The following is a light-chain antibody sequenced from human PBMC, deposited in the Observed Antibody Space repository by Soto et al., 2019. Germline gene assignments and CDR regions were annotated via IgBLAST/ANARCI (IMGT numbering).Light chain of an antibody. CDR2: DAS. CDR3: QQRSNWPLT. V-gene: IGKV3-11*01. CDR1: QSVSSY. Sequence: EIVLTQSPATLSVSPGERATLSCRASQSVSSYLAWYQQKPGQAPRLLIYDASNRATGIPARFSGSGSGTDFTLTNSSLESEDFAVYYCQQRSNWPLTFGVGTKVEIK. J-gene: IGKJ4*01.